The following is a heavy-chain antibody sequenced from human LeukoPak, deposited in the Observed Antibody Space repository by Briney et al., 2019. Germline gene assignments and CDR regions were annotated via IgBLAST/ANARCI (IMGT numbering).Heavy chain of an antibody. CDR3: ARMGTPATVTADY. V-gene: IGHV4-39*01. D-gene: IGHD4-17*01. CDR1: GGSISSSSYY. Sequence: SETLSLTCTVSGGSISSSSYYWGWIRQPPGKGLEWIGSIYYSGSTYYNPSLKSRVTISVDTSKNQFSLNLSSVTAADTAVYYCARMGTPATVTADYWGQGTLVTVSS. CDR2: IYYSGST. J-gene: IGHJ4*02.